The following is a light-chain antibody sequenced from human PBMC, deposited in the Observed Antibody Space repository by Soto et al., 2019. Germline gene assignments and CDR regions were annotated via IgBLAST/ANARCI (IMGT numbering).Light chain of an antibody. J-gene: IGLJ3*02. Sequence: QSVLTQPASVSGSPGQSITISCTGPSGGVLSYDGVSWYQHHPGNAPKLLIYEGNKRPSGVSDRFSGPKSGHMASLTISGLQAGDEADYDCCLYAYENGWLFGGGTKLTVL. CDR3: CLYAYENGWL. CDR1: SGGVLSYDG. V-gene: IGLV2-23*01. CDR2: EGN.